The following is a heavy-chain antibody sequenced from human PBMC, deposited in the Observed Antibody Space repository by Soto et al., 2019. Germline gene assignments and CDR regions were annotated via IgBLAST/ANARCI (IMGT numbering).Heavy chain of an antibody. CDR2: IKSKTDGGTT. J-gene: IGHJ4*02. CDR1: GFTFSNAW. Sequence: GGSLRLSCAASGFTFSNAWMSWVRQAPGKGLEWVGRIKSKTDGGTTDYAAPVKGRFTISRDDSKNTLYLQMNSLKTEDTAVYYCTTRTISSWSGFDSWGPGTLVTVSS. V-gene: IGHV3-15*01. D-gene: IGHD6-13*01. CDR3: TTRTISSWSGFDS.